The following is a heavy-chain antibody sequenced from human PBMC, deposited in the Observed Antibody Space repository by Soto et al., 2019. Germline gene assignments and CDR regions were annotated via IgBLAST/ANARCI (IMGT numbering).Heavy chain of an antibody. Sequence: LRLSCAASGFTVSSNYMSWVRQAPGKGLEWVSVIYSGGSTYYADSVKGRFTISRDNSKKMLYLEMNSLRVEDTAIYYCAKDPVPQLLPSWWFDPWGQGTWVTVSS. V-gene: IGHV3-53*01. D-gene: IGHD2-2*01. CDR2: IYSGGST. J-gene: IGHJ5*02. CDR3: AKDPVPQLLPSWWFDP. CDR1: GFTVSSNY.